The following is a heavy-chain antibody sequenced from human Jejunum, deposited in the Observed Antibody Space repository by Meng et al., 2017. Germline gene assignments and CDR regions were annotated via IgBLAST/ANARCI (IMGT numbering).Heavy chain of an antibody. V-gene: IGHV5-51*01. CDR1: GYSFTTYW. CDR3: ARRKQEGHAYSASGKSFDM. J-gene: IGHJ3*02. CDR2: IYPGDSAT. D-gene: IGHD3-10*01. Sequence: GESLKISCKGSGYSFTTYWIGWVRQMPGKGLEWVGIIYPGDSATNYSPSFQGQVTFSADKSFTTAYLQWSSLKASDTAMYYCARRKQEGHAYSASGKSFDMWGQGTMVTVSS.